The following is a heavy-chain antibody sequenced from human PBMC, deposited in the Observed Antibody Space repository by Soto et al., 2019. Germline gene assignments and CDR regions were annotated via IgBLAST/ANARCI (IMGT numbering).Heavy chain of an antibody. CDR3: ARSAAAFNFWFDP. CDR2: IFSNDEK. V-gene: IGHV2-26*01. CDR1: GFSLSNARMG. D-gene: IGHD6-13*01. J-gene: IGHJ5*02. Sequence: ASGPTLVNPTETLTLTCTVSGFSLSNARMGVSWIRQPPGKALEWLAHIFSNDEKSYSTSLKSRLTISKDTSKSQVVLTMTNMDPVDTAXYYCARSAAAFNFWFDPWGQGTLVTVSS.